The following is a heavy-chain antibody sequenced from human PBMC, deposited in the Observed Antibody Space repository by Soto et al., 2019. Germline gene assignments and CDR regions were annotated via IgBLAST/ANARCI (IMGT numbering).Heavy chain of an antibody. CDR3: AKGMIAGNWSDP. Sequence: EVQLLESGGGLVQPGGSLRLSCAASGFTFSSYPMRWVRQAQGRGLEWVSAISGTGGSRSYADSVKGRFSISRDNSKNTLYLQMDNLRADDTAIYYCAKGMIAGNWSDPWGQGTLVTVSS. V-gene: IGHV3-23*01. J-gene: IGHJ5*02. D-gene: IGHD3-22*01. CDR2: ISGTGGSR. CDR1: GFTFSSYP.